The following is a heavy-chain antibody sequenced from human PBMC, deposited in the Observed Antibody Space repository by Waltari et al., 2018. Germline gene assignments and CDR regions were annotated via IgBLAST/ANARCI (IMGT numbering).Heavy chain of an antibody. J-gene: IGHJ3*01. D-gene: IGHD5-12*01. CDR3: ATYIGASIGTAAFDV. CDR1: GGSISSNRHY. Sequence: QLQLQESGPGLVKPSETLSLTCSVSGGSISSNRHYWGWIRQSPGQGLEWIGTVYYIGATYTSPSLKRRVTLSRDTSKNQLSLILDSVTASDTAVYYCATYIGASIGTAAFDVWGQGTMVTVYS. CDR2: VYYIGAT. V-gene: IGHV4-39*01.